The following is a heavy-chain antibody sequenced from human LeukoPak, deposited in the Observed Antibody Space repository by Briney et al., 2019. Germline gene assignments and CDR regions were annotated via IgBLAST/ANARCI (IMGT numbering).Heavy chain of an antibody. V-gene: IGHV1-2*02. D-gene: IGHD2-21*02. Sequence: GASVKVSCKAFGYTFTAYYMHWVRQAPGQGLEWMGWINLYSGGTNYAQKFRGRVTMTRDTSISAAYMELDRLGSDDTAVYYCARVAGGDWYYFDLWGQGSLVTVSS. J-gene: IGHJ4*02. CDR2: INLYSGGT. CDR3: ARVAGGDWYYFDL. CDR1: GYTFTAYY.